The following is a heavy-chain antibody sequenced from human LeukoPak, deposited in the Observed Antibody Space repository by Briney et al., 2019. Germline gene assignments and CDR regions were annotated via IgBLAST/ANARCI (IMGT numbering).Heavy chain of an antibody. CDR3: TTTYYYDSSGYSIFDY. CDR1: GGSFSGYY. Sequence: ETLSLTCAVYGGSFSGYYWSWVRQAPGKGLEWVANIKQDGSEKYYVDSVKGRFTISRDNAKNSLYLQMNSLRAEDTAVYYCTTTYYYDSSGYSIFDYWGQGTLVTVSS. CDR2: IKQDGSEK. D-gene: IGHD3-22*01. J-gene: IGHJ4*02. V-gene: IGHV3-7*01.